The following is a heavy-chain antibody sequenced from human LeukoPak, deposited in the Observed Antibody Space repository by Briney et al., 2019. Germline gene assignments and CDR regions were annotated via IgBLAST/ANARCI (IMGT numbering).Heavy chain of an antibody. CDR1: GFTFSSYA. Sequence: GSLRLSCAASGFTFSSYAMTWVRQAPGKGLEWVSGISASGGGTYYADSVKCRFIISRDNSKNTLSLQMNSLRAEDTALYYCAKNNWHSSSPVDYWRQGTMVSVSS. J-gene: IGHJ4*02. D-gene: IGHD1-1*01. V-gene: IGHV3-23*01. CDR3: AKNNWHSSSPVDY. CDR2: ISASGGGT.